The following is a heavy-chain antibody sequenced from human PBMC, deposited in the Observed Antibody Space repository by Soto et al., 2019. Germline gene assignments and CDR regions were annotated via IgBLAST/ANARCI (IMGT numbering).Heavy chain of an antibody. CDR3: ATLYGDCGGDCYSRFDP. V-gene: IGHV1-3*01. CDR2: INAGNGNT. D-gene: IGHD2-21*02. J-gene: IGHJ5*02. CDR1: GYTFTSYA. Sequence: QVQLVQSGAEVKKPGASVKVSCKASGYTFTSYAMHWVRQAPGQRLEWMGWINAGNGNTKYSQKFQGRVTITRDTSASTAYMELSSLRSEDTAVYYCATLYGDCGGDCYSRFDPWGQGTLVTVSS.